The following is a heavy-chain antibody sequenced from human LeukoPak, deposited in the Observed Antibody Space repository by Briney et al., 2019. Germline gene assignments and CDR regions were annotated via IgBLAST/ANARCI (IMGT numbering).Heavy chain of an antibody. V-gene: IGHV4-59*01. Sequence: SETLSLICTVSRGSINSYYWTWIRQPPGKGLEWIGYINYSGRTNYNPSLKSRVTMSVDTSKNQFSLRLSSVTAADTALYYCARGQQLVGNHFQHWGPGTLVTVSS. D-gene: IGHD4-11*01. CDR1: RGSINSYY. J-gene: IGHJ1*01. CDR3: ARGQQLVGNHFQH. CDR2: INYSGRT.